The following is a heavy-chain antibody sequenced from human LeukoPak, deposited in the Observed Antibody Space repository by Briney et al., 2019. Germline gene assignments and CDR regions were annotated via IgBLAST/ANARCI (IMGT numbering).Heavy chain of an antibody. CDR1: GFTVSSNY. CDR2: IYSGGTT. CDR3: ARGPVTKFEI. J-gene: IGHJ3*02. V-gene: IGHV3-53*01. Sequence: GSLRLSCAASGFTVSSNYMSWVRQAPGKGLEWVSVIYSGGTTYYVDSVKGRFTISRDNSNNTLYLQMNSLGAEDTAVYYCARGPVTKFEIWGQGTILTVSS. D-gene: IGHD4-17*01.